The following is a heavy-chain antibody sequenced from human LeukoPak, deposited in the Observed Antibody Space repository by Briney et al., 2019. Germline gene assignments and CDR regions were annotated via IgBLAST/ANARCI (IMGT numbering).Heavy chain of an antibody. Sequence: GGSLRLSCAASGFTVSSNYMSWIRQAPGKGLEWVSVIYSGGSTYYADSVKGRFTISRHNSKNTLYLQMNSLRAEDTAVYYCARDVLGIAAAGTFPPREGNGRRMDVWGQGTTVTVSS. J-gene: IGHJ6*02. D-gene: IGHD6-13*01. CDR3: ARDVLGIAAAGTFPPREGNGRRMDV. V-gene: IGHV3-53*04. CDR1: GFTVSSNY. CDR2: IYSGGST.